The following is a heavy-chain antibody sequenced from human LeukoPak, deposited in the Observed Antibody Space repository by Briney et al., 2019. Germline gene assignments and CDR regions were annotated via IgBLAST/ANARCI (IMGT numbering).Heavy chain of an antibody. CDR2: IRRKGQSYTT. Sequence: GGTLRLSCAAYGFTFSDYILDWVRQAPGKGLEWAGRIRRKGQSYTTEYAASVKGRFTISRDDSKNSMYLHMNSLKTEDAAVYHCSRDGGEGGNSAFDIWGPGTMVTVSS. CDR3: SRDGGEGGNSAFDI. V-gene: IGHV3-72*01. CDR1: GFTFSDYI. J-gene: IGHJ3*02. D-gene: IGHD3-16*01.